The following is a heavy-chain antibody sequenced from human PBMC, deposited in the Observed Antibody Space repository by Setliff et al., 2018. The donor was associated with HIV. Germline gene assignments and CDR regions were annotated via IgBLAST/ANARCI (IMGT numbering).Heavy chain of an antibody. V-gene: IGHV1-46*01. Sequence: ASVKVSCKASGYTFTQYYIHWVRQAPGQGLEWMGIINPSGGSTGYAQKFQGRVTITADKSTSTAYMELSSLRSEDTAVYYCAREEGSGDGYNSGGAFDIWGQGTMVTVSS. CDR3: AREEGSGDGYNSGGAFDI. J-gene: IGHJ3*02. CDR1: GYTFTQYY. CDR2: INPSGGST. D-gene: IGHD5-12*01.